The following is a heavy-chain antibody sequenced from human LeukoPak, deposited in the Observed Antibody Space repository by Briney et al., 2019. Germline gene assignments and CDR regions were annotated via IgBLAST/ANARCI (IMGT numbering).Heavy chain of an antibody. CDR2: ISGGST. CDR3: ARVEKYYYGSGSYPGY. CDR1: GFTVSSNE. J-gene: IGHJ4*02. D-gene: IGHD3-10*01. V-gene: IGHV3-38-3*01. Sequence: PGGSLRLSCAASGFTVSSNEMSWVRQAPGKGLEWVSSISGGSTYYADSRKGRFTISRDNSKNTLHLQMNSLRAEDTAVYYCARVEKYYYGSGSYPGYWGQGTLVTVSS.